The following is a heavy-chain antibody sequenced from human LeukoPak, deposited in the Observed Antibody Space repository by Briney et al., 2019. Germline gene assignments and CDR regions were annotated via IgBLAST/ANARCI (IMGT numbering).Heavy chain of an antibody. D-gene: IGHD6-19*01. J-gene: IGHJ4*02. V-gene: IGHV5-51*01. CDR1: W. CDR3: ARGWPGYSSGWYRH. CDR2: IYPGDSDT. Sequence: WIGWVRQMPGKGLEWMGIIYPGDSDTRYSPSFQGQVTISADKSISTAYLQWSSLKASDTAMYYCARGWPGYSSGWYRHWGQGTLVTVSS.